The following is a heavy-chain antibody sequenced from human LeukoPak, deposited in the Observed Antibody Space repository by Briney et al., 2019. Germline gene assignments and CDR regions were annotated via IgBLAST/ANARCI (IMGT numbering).Heavy chain of an antibody. D-gene: IGHD3-3*01. J-gene: IGHJ4*02. Sequence: SGGSLRLSCAACGFTFSSYGMHWVRQAPGKGLEWVAVISYDGSNKYYADSVKGRFTISRDNSKNTLYLQTNSLRAEDTAVYYCAKGLDDFWSGPLDYWGQGTLVTVSS. CDR1: GFTFSSYG. V-gene: IGHV3-30*18. CDR3: AKGLDDFWSGPLDY. CDR2: ISYDGSNK.